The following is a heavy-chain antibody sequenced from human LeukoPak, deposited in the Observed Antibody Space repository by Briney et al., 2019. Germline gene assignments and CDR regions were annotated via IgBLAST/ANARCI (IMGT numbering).Heavy chain of an antibody. Sequence: PSQTLSLTCTVSGGSISSGGYYWSWIRQHPGKGLEWIGYIYYSGSTYYNPSLKSRVTISVDTSKNQFSLKLSSVTAADTAVYYCARGRYRYSSSWFDYWGQGTLVTVSS. CDR2: IYYSGST. J-gene: IGHJ4*02. CDR3: ARGRYRYSSSWFDY. V-gene: IGHV4-31*03. CDR1: GGSISSGGYY. D-gene: IGHD6-13*01.